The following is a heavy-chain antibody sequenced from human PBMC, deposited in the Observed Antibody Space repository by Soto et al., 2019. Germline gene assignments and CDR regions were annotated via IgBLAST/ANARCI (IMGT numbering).Heavy chain of an antibody. Sequence: GGSLRLSCAASGFTFIDAWMNWVRQAPGRGLEWVGRIKSNTEGGTTDYAAPVKGRFTISRDDLKNTVYLHMNTLEIEDTAVYYCGREGAWGQGTLVTVSS. CDR1: GFTFIDAW. CDR2: IKSNTEGGTT. D-gene: IGHD1-26*01. V-gene: IGHV3-15*01. CDR3: GREGA. J-gene: IGHJ4*02.